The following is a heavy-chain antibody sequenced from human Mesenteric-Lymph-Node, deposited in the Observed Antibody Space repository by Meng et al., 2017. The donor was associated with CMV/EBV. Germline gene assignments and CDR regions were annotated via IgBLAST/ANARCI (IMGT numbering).Heavy chain of an antibody. CDR3: ARGPCSSTSCPADYSYHYGMDV. D-gene: IGHD2-2*01. Sequence: SETLSLTCTVSGGSISSSSYYWGWIRQPPGKGLEWIGSIYYSGSTYYNPSLKSRVTISVDTSKNQFSLKLSSVTAADTAVYYCARGPCSSTSCPADYSYHYGMDVWGQGTTVTVSS. CDR1: GGSISSSSYY. CDR2: IYYSGST. J-gene: IGHJ6*02. V-gene: IGHV4-39*07.